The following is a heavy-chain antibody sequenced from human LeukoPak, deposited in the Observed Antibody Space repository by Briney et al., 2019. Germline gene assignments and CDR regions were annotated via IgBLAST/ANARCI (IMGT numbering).Heavy chain of an antibody. D-gene: IGHD1-14*01. Sequence: GGSLRLSCAASGFTFNTYPMVWVRQTPGKRLESISSISASGDRTYYADSVKGRFTISRDNSKNTLSLQTNGLRAEDTAAYYCAKVLSTTLHYWYGMPVWGRGTTVTVSS. CDR1: GFTFNTYP. V-gene: IGHV3-23*01. CDR2: ISASGDRT. CDR3: AKVLSTTLHYWYGMPV. J-gene: IGHJ6*02.